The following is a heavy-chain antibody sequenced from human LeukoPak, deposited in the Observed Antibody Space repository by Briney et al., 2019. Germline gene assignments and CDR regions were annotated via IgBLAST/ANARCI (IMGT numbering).Heavy chain of an antibody. CDR3: ARVSIQYSYGPYYFDY. CDR2: ISYDGSNK. J-gene: IGHJ4*02. D-gene: IGHD5-18*01. V-gene: IGHV3-30-3*01. Sequence: GGSLRLSCAASGFTFSSYAMHWVRQAPGKGLEWVADISYDGSNKYYADSVKGRFTISRDNSKNTLYLQMNSLRAEDTAVYYCARVSIQYSYGPYYFDYWGQGTLVTVSS. CDR1: GFTFSSYA.